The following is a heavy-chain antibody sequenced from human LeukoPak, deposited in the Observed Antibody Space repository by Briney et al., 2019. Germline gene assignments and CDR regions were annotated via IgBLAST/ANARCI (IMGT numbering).Heavy chain of an antibody. D-gene: IGHD6-19*01. CDR1: GFTVSSNY. CDR2: IYSCGST. V-gene: IGHV3-53*01. CDR3: AKSRVAVAAPRNWFDP. J-gene: IGHJ5*02. Sequence: RSGGSLRLSCAASGFTVSSNYMSWVRQAPGKGLEWVSVIYSCGSTYYADSVKGRFTISRDNSNNTLYLQMNSLRVEDTAVYYCAKSRVAVAAPRNWFDPWGQGTLVTVSS.